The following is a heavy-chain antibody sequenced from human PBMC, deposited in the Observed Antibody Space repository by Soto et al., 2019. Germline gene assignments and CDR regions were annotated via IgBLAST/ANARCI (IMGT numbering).Heavy chain of an antibody. J-gene: IGHJ4*02. CDR2: IIPIFDTT. V-gene: IGHV1-69*08. D-gene: IGHD3-22*01. CDR3: ARSLLGDYYDSDGLDN. Sequence: QVLLVQSGTEVKKPGSSVTVSCKASGGPYSKYSISWVRQAPGQGLEWVGRIIPIFDTTNYAQKFQGRATITADKSTSTVYMDLSSLKSEDTAVYYCARSLLGDYYDSDGLDNWGQGTLVTVSS. CDR1: GGPYSKYS.